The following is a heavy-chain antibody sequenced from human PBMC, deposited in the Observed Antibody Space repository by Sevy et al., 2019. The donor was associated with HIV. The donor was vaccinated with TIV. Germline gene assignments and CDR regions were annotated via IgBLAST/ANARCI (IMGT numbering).Heavy chain of an antibody. CDR1: GGSISGGGYY. J-gene: IGHJ4*02. V-gene: IGHV4-31*11. D-gene: IGHD6-19*01. Sequence: SETLSFTCAVSGGSISGGGYYWSWIRQHPGKGLEWIGYTYYSGNTNYNPSLKSRVTISVDTSKNQFSLKLSDVTAADTAVYYCARGRDSSLYRFDYRGQGTLVTVSS. CDR2: TYYSGNT. CDR3: ARGRDSSLYRFDY.